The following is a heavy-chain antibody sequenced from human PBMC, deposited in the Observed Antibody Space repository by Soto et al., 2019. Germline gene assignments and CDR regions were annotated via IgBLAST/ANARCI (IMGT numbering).Heavy chain of an antibody. V-gene: IGHV1-69*13. Sequence: GASVKVSCKASGGTFSSYAISWVRQAPGQRLEWMGGIIPIFGTANYAQKFQGRVTITADESTSTAYMELSSLRSEDTAVYYCSRDYISIFGVATLLHYFDYWGQGTLVTVSS. D-gene: IGHD3-3*01. J-gene: IGHJ4*02. CDR3: SRDYISIFGVATLLHYFDY. CDR1: GGTFSSYA. CDR2: IIPIFGTA.